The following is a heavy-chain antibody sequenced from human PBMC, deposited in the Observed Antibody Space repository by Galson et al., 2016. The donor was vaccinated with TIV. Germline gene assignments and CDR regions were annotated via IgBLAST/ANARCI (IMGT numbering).Heavy chain of an antibody. J-gene: IGHJ6*03. CDR2: INTKTGNP. CDR3: ARGRGSPPYYYYYMEH. CDR1: GYTFSGYA. Sequence: SVKVSCKASGYTFSGYAINWVRQVPGQGLEWMGWINTKTGNPTYAQGFTGRFVFSLDTTVSTAFLQITSLKAEDTAVYYCARGRGSPPYYYYYMEHWGKGTAVTVSS. V-gene: IGHV7-4-1*02.